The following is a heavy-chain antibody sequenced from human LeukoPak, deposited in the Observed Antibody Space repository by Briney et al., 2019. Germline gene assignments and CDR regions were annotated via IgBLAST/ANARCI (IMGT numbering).Heavy chain of an antibody. Sequence: ASVKVSCKASGYTFTGYYMHWVRQAPGQGLEWMGWISAYNGNTNYAQKLQGRVTMTTDTSTSTAYMELRSLRSDDTAVYYCARAIAAAGTPYGYMDVWGKGTTVTISS. D-gene: IGHD6-13*01. CDR2: ISAYNGNT. V-gene: IGHV1-18*04. CDR3: ARAIAAAGTPYGYMDV. J-gene: IGHJ6*03. CDR1: GYTFTGYY.